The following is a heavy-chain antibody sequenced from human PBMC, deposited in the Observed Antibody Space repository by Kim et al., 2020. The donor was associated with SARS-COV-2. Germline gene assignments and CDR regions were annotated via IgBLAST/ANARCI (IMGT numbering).Heavy chain of an antibody. CDR3: ARVGDVQLERRGFDY. Sequence: GESLKISCKGSGYSFTSYWIGWVRQMPGKGLEWMGIIYPGDSDTRYSPSFQGQVTISADKSISTAYLQWSSLKASDTAMYYCARVGDVQLERRGFDYWGQGTLVTVSS. CDR1: GYSFTSYW. D-gene: IGHD1-1*01. CDR2: IYPGDSDT. V-gene: IGHV5-51*01. J-gene: IGHJ4*02.